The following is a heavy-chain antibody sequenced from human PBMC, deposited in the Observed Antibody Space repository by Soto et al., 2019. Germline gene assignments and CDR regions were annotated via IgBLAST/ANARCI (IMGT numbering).Heavy chain of an antibody. CDR2: INTNGVNT. CDR3: ARGRVEDSSGWATYFDY. D-gene: IGHD6-19*01. CDR1: GFTFSGYS. V-gene: IGHV3-64*01. Sequence: EVQLVESGGGLVQPGGSLRLSCAASGFTFSGYSMFWVRQAPGKGLEYVSAINTNGVNTFYAKSVKGRFTISRHNSKNTMYLQMGSLRAEDMPVYYCARGRVEDSSGWATYFDYWGQGTLVTVSS. J-gene: IGHJ4*02.